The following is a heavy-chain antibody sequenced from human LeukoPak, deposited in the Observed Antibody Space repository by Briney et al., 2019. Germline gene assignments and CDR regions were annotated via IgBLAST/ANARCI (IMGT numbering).Heavy chain of an antibody. D-gene: IGHD3-3*01. CDR2: ISSSSSDI. CDR3: ARVADRQRIAIVGVVGGSFDY. Sequence: GGSLKLSCAASGFSFNNYAMHWVRQGPGKGLEWVSSISSSSSDIYYEDSVKGRCTTSRVNAKNSLYLQMNSLRAEDTAVYYCARVADRQRIAIVGVVGGSFDYWGQGTLVTVSS. V-gene: IGHV3-21*01. CDR1: GFSFNNYA. J-gene: IGHJ4*02.